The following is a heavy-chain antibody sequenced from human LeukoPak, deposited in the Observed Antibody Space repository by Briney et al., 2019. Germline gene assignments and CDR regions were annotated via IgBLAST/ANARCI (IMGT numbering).Heavy chain of an antibody. Sequence: PGGSLRLSCAASGFTFSSYAMHWVRQAPGKGLEWVAVISYDGSNKYYADSVKGRFTISRDNSKNTLYLQMNSLRAEDTAVYYCARDRQRWLPSEYFQHWGQGTLVTVSS. D-gene: IGHD5-24*01. CDR3: ARDRQRWLPSEYFQH. CDR1: GFTFSSYA. V-gene: IGHV3-30-3*01. J-gene: IGHJ1*01. CDR2: ISYDGSNK.